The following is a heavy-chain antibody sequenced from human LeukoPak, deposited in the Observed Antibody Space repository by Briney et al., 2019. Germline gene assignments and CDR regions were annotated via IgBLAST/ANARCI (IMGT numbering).Heavy chain of an antibody. CDR1: GYTFTSYG. CDR3: TRDLGYYGSGSYYLDY. J-gene: IGHJ4*02. V-gene: IGHV1-18*01. D-gene: IGHD3-10*01. Sequence: ASVKVSCKASGYTFTSYGISWVRQAPGQGLEWMGWISAYNGNTNYAQKLQGRVTMTTDTSTSTAYMELRSLRSDDTAVYYCTRDLGYYGSGSYYLDYWGQGTLVTVSS. CDR2: ISAYNGNT.